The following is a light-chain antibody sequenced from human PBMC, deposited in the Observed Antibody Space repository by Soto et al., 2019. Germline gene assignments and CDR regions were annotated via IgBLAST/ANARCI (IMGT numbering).Light chain of an antibody. CDR3: ATWDSSLSAVV. CDR2: NNN. J-gene: IGLJ2*01. CDR1: SSNIGNNS. Sequence: QSVLTQPPSVSAAPGQKVTISCSGSSSNIGNNSVSWYQQLPGTAPKLLIYNNNNRPSGIPDRFSGSKSGTSATLGITGLQTGDEADYYCATWDSSLSAVVFGGGTKLTVL. V-gene: IGLV1-51*01.